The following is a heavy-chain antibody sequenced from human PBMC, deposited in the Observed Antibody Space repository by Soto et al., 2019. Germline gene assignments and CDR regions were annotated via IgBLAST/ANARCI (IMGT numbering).Heavy chain of an antibody. D-gene: IGHD2-21*02. CDR2: IYYSGST. V-gene: IGHV4-59*01. CDR1: GGSISSYY. J-gene: IGHJ3*02. Sequence: QVQLQESGPGLVKPSETLSLTCTVSGGSISSYYCSWIRQPPGKGLAWIGYIYYSGSTNYNPSLKSRVTISVDTSKNQFSLKLSSVTAADTAVYYCARETALDHDAFDIWGQGTMVTVSS. CDR3: ARETALDHDAFDI.